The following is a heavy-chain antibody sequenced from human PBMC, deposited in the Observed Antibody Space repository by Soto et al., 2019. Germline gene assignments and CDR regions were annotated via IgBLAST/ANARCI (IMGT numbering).Heavy chain of an antibody. V-gene: IGHV4-39*01. J-gene: IGHJ4*02. Sequence: SETLCLTCAVSGDSISSGGYYWGWIRQPPGKGLEWIGSIYYSGSTYYNPSLKSRVTISVDTSKNQFSLKLSSVTAADTAVYYCARRRDGYNFWGQGTLVTVSS. CDR1: GDSISSGGYY. CDR2: IYYSGST. D-gene: IGHD5-12*01. CDR3: ARRRDGYNF.